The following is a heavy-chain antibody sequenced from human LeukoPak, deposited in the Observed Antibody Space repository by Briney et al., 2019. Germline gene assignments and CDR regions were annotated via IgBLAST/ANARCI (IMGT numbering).Heavy chain of an antibody. J-gene: IGHJ4*02. CDR2: IKRKSDGGTP. V-gene: IGHV3-15*01. CDR1: GFPFNNAW. Sequence: GGSLRLSCAASGFPFNNAWMSWVRQAPGKGLEWVGRIKRKSDGGTPDYAAPVEGGFTISRDDSKNILYLQMSSLKTEDTAVYYCATDQGFIYYFDYWGQGTLVTVSS. D-gene: IGHD3-10*01. CDR3: ATDQGFIYYFDY.